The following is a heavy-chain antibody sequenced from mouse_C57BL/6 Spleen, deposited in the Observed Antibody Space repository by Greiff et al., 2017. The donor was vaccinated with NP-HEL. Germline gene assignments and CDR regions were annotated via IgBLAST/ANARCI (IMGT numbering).Heavy chain of an antibody. Sequence: EVQLQQSGAELVKPGASVKLSCTASGFNIKDYYMHWVKQRTEQGLEWIGRIDPEDGETKYAPKLQGKATITADTSSNTAYLQLSSRTSEDTAVYYCARSGGNPWYFDVWGTGTTVTVSS. V-gene: IGHV14-2*01. D-gene: IGHD2-1*01. CDR3: ARSGGNPWYFDV. CDR2: IDPEDGET. CDR1: GFNIKDYY. J-gene: IGHJ1*03.